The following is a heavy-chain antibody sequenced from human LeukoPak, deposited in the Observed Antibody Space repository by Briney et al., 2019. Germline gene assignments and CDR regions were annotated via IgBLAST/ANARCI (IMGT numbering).Heavy chain of an antibody. Sequence: GRSLRLSCAASGFTFSSYGMHWARQAPGKGLEWVAVISYDGSNKYYADSVKGRFTISRDNSKNTLYLQMNSLRAEDTAVYYCAKATVYGMDVWGQGTTVTVSS. D-gene: IGHD5-12*01. V-gene: IGHV3-30*18. J-gene: IGHJ6*02. CDR2: ISYDGSNK. CDR3: AKATVYGMDV. CDR1: GFTFSSYG.